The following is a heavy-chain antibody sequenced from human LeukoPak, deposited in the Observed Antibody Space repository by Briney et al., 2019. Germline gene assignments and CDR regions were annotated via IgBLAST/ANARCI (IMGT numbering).Heavy chain of an antibody. D-gene: IGHD6-19*01. Sequence: PSETLSLTCAVYGGSFSGYYWSWIRQPPGKGLEWIGEINHSGSTNYNPSLKSRVTISVDTSKNQFSLKLSSVTAADTAVYYCARRDSSGWSNDFDYWGQGTLVTVSS. CDR2: INHSGST. CDR1: GGSFSGYY. V-gene: IGHV4-34*01. J-gene: IGHJ4*02. CDR3: ARRDSSGWSNDFDY.